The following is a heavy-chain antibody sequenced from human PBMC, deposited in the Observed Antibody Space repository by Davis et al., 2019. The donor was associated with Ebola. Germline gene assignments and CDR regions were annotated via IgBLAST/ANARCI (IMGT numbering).Heavy chain of an antibody. CDR3: VKRLDSYFEC. CDR1: GFTFSNYW. J-gene: IGHJ4*02. D-gene: IGHD3-16*01. V-gene: IGHV3-7*03. Sequence: GESLKISCAASGFTFSNYWMSWARQAPGKGLECVAHIKEDGSKEFHVDSVKGRFTISRDNPKNTLYLHMNSLRADDAAVYYCVKRLDSYFECWGQGTLVTVSS. CDR2: IKEDGSKE.